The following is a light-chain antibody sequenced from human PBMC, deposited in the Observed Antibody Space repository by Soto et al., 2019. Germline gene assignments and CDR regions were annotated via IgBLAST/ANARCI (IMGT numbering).Light chain of an antibody. CDR2: DAS. CDR3: LQDATYPWT. J-gene: IGKJ1*01. Sequence: ANQMTQSPSSLSASVGDKVTISCRASQAIRTFLVWYQQRSGRAPNLLIADASSRHSGVPSRFSGSGFGTDFNLTISGLQPEDFATYYCLQDATYPWTFGQGTRVDIK. CDR1: QAIRTF. V-gene: IGKV1-6*01.